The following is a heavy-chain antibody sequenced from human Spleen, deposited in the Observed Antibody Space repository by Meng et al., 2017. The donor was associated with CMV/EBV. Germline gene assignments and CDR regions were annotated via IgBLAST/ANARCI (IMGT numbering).Heavy chain of an antibody. Sequence: SVKVSCKASGYTFTRYGISWVRQAPGQGLEWMGGIIPIFGTANYAQKFQGRVTITTDESTSTAYMELSSLRSEDTAVYYCASAPYSYGYGMDVWGQGTTVTVSS. CDR3: ASAPYSYGYGMDV. J-gene: IGHJ6*02. V-gene: IGHV1-69*05. CDR2: IIPIFGTA. D-gene: IGHD5-18*01. CDR1: GYTFTRYG.